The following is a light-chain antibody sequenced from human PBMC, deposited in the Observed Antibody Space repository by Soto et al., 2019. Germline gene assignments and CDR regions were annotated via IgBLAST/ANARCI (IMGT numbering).Light chain of an antibody. CDR3: SSYAGSSARVV. V-gene: IGLV2-14*02. CDR2: ECT. CDR1: STDFENYNL. Sequence: QLVLTQPASVSGSPGQSITISCTRSSTDFENYNLVSWYQHCPDKAPKLIIYECTKRPSEISDRFSGSESDTTASLIISGRQPDDEADYYCSSYAGSSARVVFGGGTKLTVL. J-gene: IGLJ2*01.